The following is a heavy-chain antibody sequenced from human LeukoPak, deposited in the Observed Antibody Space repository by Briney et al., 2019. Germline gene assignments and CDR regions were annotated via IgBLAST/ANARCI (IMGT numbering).Heavy chain of an antibody. CDR2: IWHDLTKK. D-gene: IGHD6-13*01. CDR1: GFTFSNYG. V-gene: IGHV3-33*01. CDR3: ARWGIAAAGAIDY. J-gene: IGHJ4*02. Sequence: PGGSLRLSCEASGFTFSNYGMHWVRQAPGKGLEWVAVIWHDLTKKYYADSVMGRFTISRDNSKNTVDLQMDSLRAEDTAAYYCARWGIAAAGAIDYWGQGSLVTVSS.